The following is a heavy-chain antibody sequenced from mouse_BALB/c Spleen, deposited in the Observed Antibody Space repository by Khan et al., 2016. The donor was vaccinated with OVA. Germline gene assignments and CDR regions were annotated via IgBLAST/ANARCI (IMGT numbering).Heavy chain of an antibody. CDR2: IYPGDGDT. CDR1: GYTFTSYW. J-gene: IGHJ4*01. Sequence: VQLQESGAELARPGASVKLSCKASGYTFTSYWMQWVKQRPGQGLEWIGAIYPGDGDTRYTQKFKVKATLTADKSSSTAYMQLSSLASEDSAVYYCASVIPYYYAMDYWGQGTSVTVSS. V-gene: IGHV1-87*01. CDR3: ASVIPYYYAMDY.